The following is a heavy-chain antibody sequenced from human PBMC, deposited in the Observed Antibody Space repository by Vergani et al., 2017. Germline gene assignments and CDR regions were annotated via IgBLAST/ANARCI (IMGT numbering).Heavy chain of an antibody. V-gene: IGHV3-21*01. Sequence: EVQLVESGGGLVKPGGSLRLSCAASGFTFSRYSMNWVRQAPGKGLEWVSSISSSSSYIYYADSVKGRFTISRDNAKNSLYLQMNSLRAEDTAVYYCARDQYDSSGTGAFDIWGQGTMVTVSS. J-gene: IGHJ3*02. D-gene: IGHD3-22*01. CDR2: ISSSSSYI. CDR3: ARDQYDSSGTGAFDI. CDR1: GFTFSRYS.